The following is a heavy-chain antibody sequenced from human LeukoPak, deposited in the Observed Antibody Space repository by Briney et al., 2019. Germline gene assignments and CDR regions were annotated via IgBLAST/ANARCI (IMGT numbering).Heavy chain of an antibody. V-gene: IGHV3-53*04. CDR2: IYSGGST. CDR1: GFTVSSNY. Sequence: GGSLRLSCAASGFTVSSNYMSWVRQAPGKGLEWVSVIYSGGSTYYADSVKGRFTIPRHNSKNPLYLQMNSLRAEDTAVYYCASSSSNDYGDYASYYYYYYGMDVWGQGTTVTVSS. J-gene: IGHJ6*02. CDR3: ASSSSNDYGDYASYYYYYYGMDV. D-gene: IGHD4-17*01.